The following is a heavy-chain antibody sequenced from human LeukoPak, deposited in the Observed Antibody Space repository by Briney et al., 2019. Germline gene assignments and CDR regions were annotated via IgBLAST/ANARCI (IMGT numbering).Heavy chain of an antibody. D-gene: IGHD3-22*01. Sequence: GGSLRLSCAASGFTFSSYAMSWVRQAPGKGLEWVSAISGSGGSTYYADSVKGRFTISRDNSKNTLYLQMNSLRAEDTAVYYCARGVQTTRRITMIRGYYFDYWGQGTLVTVSS. V-gene: IGHV3-23*01. CDR2: ISGSGGST. CDR3: ARGVQTTRRITMIRGYYFDY. J-gene: IGHJ4*02. CDR1: GFTFSSYA.